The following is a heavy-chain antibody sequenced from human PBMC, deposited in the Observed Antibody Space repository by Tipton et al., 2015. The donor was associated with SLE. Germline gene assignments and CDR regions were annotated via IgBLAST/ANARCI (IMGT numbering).Heavy chain of an antibody. CDR2: ISGSGGST. V-gene: IGHV3-23*01. D-gene: IGHD5-18*01. CDR3: ARVGYSYGYDY. Sequence: SLRLSCAASGFTFSSYAMSWVRQAPGKGLEWVSAISGSGGSTYYADSVKGRFTISRDNSKNTLYLQMNSLRAEDTAAYYCARVGYSYGYDYWGQGTLVTVSS. J-gene: IGHJ4*02. CDR1: GFTFSSYA.